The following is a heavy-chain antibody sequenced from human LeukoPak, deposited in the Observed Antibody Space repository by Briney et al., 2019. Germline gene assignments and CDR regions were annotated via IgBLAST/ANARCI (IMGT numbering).Heavy chain of an antibody. CDR2: ISAYNGNT. V-gene: IGHV1-18*01. J-gene: IGHJ3*02. CDR1: GYTFTSYG. Sequence: ASVKVSCKASGYTFTSYGISWVRQAPGQGLEWMGWISAYNGNTNYAQKLQGRVTMTTDTSTSTAYMELRSLRSDDTAVYYCARDHQRVWGSTGAFDIWGQGTMVTVSS. CDR3: ARDHQRVWGSTGAFDI. D-gene: IGHD3-16*01.